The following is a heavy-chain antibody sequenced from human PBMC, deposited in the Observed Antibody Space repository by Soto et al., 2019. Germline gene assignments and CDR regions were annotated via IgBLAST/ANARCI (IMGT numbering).Heavy chain of an antibody. Sequence: TLSLTCTVSGGSISSSSYYWGWIRQPPGKGLEWIGSIYYSGSTYYNPSLKSRVTISVDTSKNQFSLELSSVTAADTAVYYCARHINYDFWSGSTPVNWFDPWGQGTLVTVSS. CDR2: IYYSGST. D-gene: IGHD3-3*01. V-gene: IGHV4-39*01. CDR3: ARHINYDFWSGSTPVNWFDP. CDR1: GGSISSSSYY. J-gene: IGHJ5*02.